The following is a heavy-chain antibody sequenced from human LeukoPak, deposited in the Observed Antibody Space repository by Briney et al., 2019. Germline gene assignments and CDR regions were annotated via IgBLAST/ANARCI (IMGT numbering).Heavy chain of an antibody. J-gene: IGHJ4*02. CDR1: GFTFSSYS. CDR3: ARDIAARRYSDEAEDY. Sequence: GGSLRLSCAASGFTFSSYSMNWVRQAPGEGLEWVSSISSSSSYIYYADSVKGRFTISRDNAKNSLYLQMNSLRAEDTAAYYCARDIAARRYSDEAEDYWGQGTLVTVSS. D-gene: IGHD6-6*01. V-gene: IGHV3-21*01. CDR2: ISSSSSYI.